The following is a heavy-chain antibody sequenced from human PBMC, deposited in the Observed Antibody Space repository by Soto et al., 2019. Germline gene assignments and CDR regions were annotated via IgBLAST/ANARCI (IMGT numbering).Heavy chain of an antibody. CDR2: ISGSGGST. D-gene: IGHD2-15*01. CDR3: ARCSGGSCRTYYFDY. V-gene: IGHV3-23*01. J-gene: IGHJ4*02. Sequence: EVQLLESGGGLVQPGGSLRLSCAASGFTFSSYAMSWVRQAPGKGLEWVSAISGSGGSTYYADSVKGRFTISRDNSKNTLYLQMNSLRAEDTAVYYCARCSGGSCRTYYFDYWGQGTLVTVSS. CDR1: GFTFSSYA.